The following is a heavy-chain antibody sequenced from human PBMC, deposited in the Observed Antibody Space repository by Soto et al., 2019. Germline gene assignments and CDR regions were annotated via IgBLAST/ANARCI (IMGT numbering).Heavy chain of an antibody. CDR2: INHSGST. CDR1: GGSFSGYY. J-gene: IGHJ4*02. V-gene: IGHV4-34*01. Sequence: SETLSLTCAVYGGSFSGYYWSWIRQPPGKGLEWIGEINHSGSTNYNPSLKSRVTISVDTSKNQFSLKLSSVTAADTAVYYCARGSIAARPSDYWGQGTLVTVSS. D-gene: IGHD6-6*01. CDR3: ARGSIAARPSDY.